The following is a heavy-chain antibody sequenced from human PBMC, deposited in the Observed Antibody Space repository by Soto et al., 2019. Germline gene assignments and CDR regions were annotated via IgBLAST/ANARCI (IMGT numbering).Heavy chain of an antibody. V-gene: IGHV4-59*01. CDR2: IYYSGST. D-gene: IGHD3-10*01. CDR1: GGSISSYY. J-gene: IGHJ3*02. Sequence: SETLSLTCTVSGGSISSYYWSWIRQPPWKGLEWIGYIYYSGSTNYNPSLKSRVTISVDTSKNQFSLKLSSVTAADTAVYYCGRFGELSVAFDIWGQGTMVTVSS. CDR3: GRFGELSVAFDI.